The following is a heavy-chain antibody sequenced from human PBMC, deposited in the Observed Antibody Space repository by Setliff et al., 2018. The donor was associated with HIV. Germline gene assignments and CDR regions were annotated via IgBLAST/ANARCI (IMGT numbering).Heavy chain of an antibody. J-gene: IGHJ3*02. Sequence: ASVKVSCKASGLIFTDYYMHWVRQAPGQGLEWMGIINPSGASTSYAQKFQGRVTMTRDTSTSTMYMELSSLRSEDTAVYYCARAQAYYGGYDAFDIWGQGTMVTVSS. CDR1: GLIFTDYY. V-gene: IGHV1-46*01. CDR3: ARAQAYYGGYDAFDI. CDR2: INPSGAST. D-gene: IGHD3-3*01.